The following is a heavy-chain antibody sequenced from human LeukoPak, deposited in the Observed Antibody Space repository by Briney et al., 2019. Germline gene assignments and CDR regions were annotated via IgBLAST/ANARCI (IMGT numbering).Heavy chain of an antibody. CDR1: GFTFSSYW. J-gene: IGHJ4*02. D-gene: IGHD1-14*01. CDR2: INSDERST. CDR3: ARSNQADDY. Sequence: GGSLRLSCAASGFTFSSYWMHWVRRAPGKGLVWVSRINSDERSTSYADSVKGRFTISRDNAKNTLYLQMNSLRAEDTAVYYCARSNQADDYWGQGTLVTVSS. V-gene: IGHV3-74*01.